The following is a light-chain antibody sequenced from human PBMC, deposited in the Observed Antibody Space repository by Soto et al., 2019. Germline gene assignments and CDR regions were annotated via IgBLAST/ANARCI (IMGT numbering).Light chain of an antibody. V-gene: IGKV1-39*01. J-gene: IGKJ1*01. CDR2: AAS. CDR3: QQYYNSQRT. CDR1: QSISSY. Sequence: DGPMSLSPSSLSASVGDRVTITCRASQSISSYLNWYQQKPGKAPRLLIYAASRLQSGIPARFSGSGSGTEFTLTISSLQPEDFAAYYCQQYYNSQRTFGQGTKVDIK.